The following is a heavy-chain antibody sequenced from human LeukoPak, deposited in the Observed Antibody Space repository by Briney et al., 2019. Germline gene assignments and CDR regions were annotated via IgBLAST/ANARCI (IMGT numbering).Heavy chain of an antibody. Sequence: SETLSFPCCVSGGSVSNYYWSWIRQPPGKGLEWIGYVYYTGSTNYNPSLKSRVTMFEDTSKNQFSLKLSSVTAADTAVYYCARVERYCSGGTCYSFFDYWGQGTLVTVSS. CDR1: GGSVSNYY. J-gene: IGHJ4*02. V-gene: IGHV4-59*02. CDR2: VYYTGST. CDR3: ARVERYCSGGTCYSFFDY. D-gene: IGHD2-15*01.